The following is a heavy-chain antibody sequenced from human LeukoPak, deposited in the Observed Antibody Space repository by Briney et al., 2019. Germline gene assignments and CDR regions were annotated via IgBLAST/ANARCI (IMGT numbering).Heavy chain of an antibody. Sequence: GGSLRLSCAASGFTFSSSAMSWVRQAPGKGLEWVSGISESGGSTYYADSVKGRFTSSRDNSKNTLYLQMNNLRAEDTAAYYCAKGSFWGQGTLVTVSS. D-gene: IGHD3-10*01. V-gene: IGHV3-23*01. CDR2: ISESGGST. CDR3: AKGSF. J-gene: IGHJ4*02. CDR1: GFTFSSSA.